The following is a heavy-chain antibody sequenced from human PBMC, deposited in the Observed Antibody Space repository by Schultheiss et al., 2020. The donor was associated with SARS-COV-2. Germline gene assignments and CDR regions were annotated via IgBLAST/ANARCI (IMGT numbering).Heavy chain of an antibody. Sequence: SVKVSCTASKYTFTSYDINWVRQATGQGLEWMGGIIPIFGTANYAQKFQGRVTITADESTSTAYMELSSLRSEDTAVYYCARVGGDPFDYWGQGTLVTVSS. CDR1: KYTFTSYD. CDR2: IIPIFGTA. V-gene: IGHV1-69*13. D-gene: IGHD2-21*02. J-gene: IGHJ4*02. CDR3: ARVGGDPFDY.